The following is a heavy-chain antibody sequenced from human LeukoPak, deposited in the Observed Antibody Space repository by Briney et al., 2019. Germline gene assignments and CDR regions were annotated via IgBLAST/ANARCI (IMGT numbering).Heavy chain of an antibody. CDR2: IIPLFCTT. CDR3: ARESPTGVTLDAFYM. D-gene: IGHD1-14*01. J-gene: IGHJ3*02. CDR1: GDTLTIYA. V-gene: IGHV1-69*01. Sequence: SVKVSCKACGDTLTIYAISWVPHAPGQGREWMGEIIPLFCTTNYTQKLQGRDTITADESTSTPYMELHTVRSEDTAVYYCARESPTGVTLDAFYMWDQGTMVTVP.